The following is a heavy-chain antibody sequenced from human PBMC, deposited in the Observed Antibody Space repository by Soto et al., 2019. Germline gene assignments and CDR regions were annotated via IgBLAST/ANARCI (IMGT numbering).Heavy chain of an antibody. J-gene: IGHJ4*02. D-gene: IGHD2-2*01. V-gene: IGHV3-74*01. Sequence: EVQMVESGEGLVQPGGSLRLSCAASGFTFSSFCLHWVRQVSGKGLVWVSRVNSDGSTTAYADSVKGRFTVSRDNAKNTLYLQMDNLRAEDTAVYYCAGGAGSNKPFDYWGQGTLVTVSS. CDR3: AGGAGSNKPFDY. CDR1: GFTFSSFC. CDR2: VNSDGSTT.